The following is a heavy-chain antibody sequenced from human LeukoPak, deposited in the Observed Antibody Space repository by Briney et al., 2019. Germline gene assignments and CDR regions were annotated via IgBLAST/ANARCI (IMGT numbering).Heavy chain of an antibody. CDR2: IKQDGSEK. V-gene: IGHV3-7*03. D-gene: IGHD3-10*01. CDR3: AVQWFGDPTPFDY. Sequence: PGGSLRLSCTASGFTFSTYAMSWVRQAPGKGLEWVANIKQDGSEKYYVDSVKGRFTISRDNAKNSLYLQMNSLRAEDTAVYYCAVQWFGDPTPFDYWGQGTLVTVSS. J-gene: IGHJ4*02. CDR1: GFTFSTYA.